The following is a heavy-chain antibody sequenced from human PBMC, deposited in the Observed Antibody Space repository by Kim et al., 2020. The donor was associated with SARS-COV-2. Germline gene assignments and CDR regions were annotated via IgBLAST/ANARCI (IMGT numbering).Heavy chain of an antibody. V-gene: IGHV3-33*05. CDR2: ISYDGSNK. Sequence: GGSLRLSCAASGFTFSSYGMHWVRQAPGKGLEWVAVISYDGSNKYYADSVKGRFTISRDNSKNTLYLQMNSLRAEDTAVYYCASLVGATTYYFDYWGQGTLVTVSS. D-gene: IGHD1-26*01. CDR3: ASLVGATTYYFDY. J-gene: IGHJ4*02. CDR1: GFTFSSYG.